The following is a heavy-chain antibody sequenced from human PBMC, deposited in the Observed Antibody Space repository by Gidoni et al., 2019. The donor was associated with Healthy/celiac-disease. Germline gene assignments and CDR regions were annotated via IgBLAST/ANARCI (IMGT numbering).Heavy chain of an antibody. CDR3: ASTVTTDYQLRY. J-gene: IGHJ4*02. Sequence: QVQLQQWGAGLLKPSETLSLTCAVYGGSFSGYYWSWIRQPPGKGLEWIGEINHSGSTNYNPSLKSRVTISVDTSKNQFSLKLSSVTAADTAVYYCASTVTTDYQLRYWGQGTLVTVSS. V-gene: IGHV4-34*01. D-gene: IGHD4-17*01. CDR1: GGSFSGYY. CDR2: INHSGST.